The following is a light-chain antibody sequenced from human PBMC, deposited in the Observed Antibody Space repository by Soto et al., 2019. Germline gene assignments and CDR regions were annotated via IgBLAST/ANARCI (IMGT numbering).Light chain of an antibody. J-gene: IGKJ1*01. Sequence: DIVMTQSPLSLPVTPGEPASISCRSSQSLLHSNGYNYLDWYLQKPGQSPQLLIYLGSNRASGVPGRFSGSGSGTDFTLKISRVEAEDVGVYYCMQALQTPRFGQGTKVDIK. CDR2: LGS. CDR3: MQALQTPR. CDR1: QSLLHSNGYNY. V-gene: IGKV2-28*01.